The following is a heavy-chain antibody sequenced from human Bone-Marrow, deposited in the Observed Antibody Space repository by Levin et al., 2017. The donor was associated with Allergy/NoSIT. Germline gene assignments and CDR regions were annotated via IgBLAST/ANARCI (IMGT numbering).Heavy chain of an antibody. J-gene: IGHJ6*02. D-gene: IGHD5-12*01. CDR2: IAHDGSNE. Sequence: GGSLRLSCEASGFTFTSHGMHWGRQAPGGGLEWLAVIAHDGSNEFYADSVKGRFTISRDNFKNTVYLQMNSRRAEDTALYYCAKGEETGSDLDYYCGMDVWGQGTTVTVS. CDR3: AKGEETGSDLDYYCGMDV. CDR1: GFTFTSHG. V-gene: IGHV3-30*18.